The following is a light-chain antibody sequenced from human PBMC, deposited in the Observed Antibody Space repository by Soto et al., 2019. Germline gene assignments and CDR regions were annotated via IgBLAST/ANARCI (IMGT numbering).Light chain of an antibody. V-gene: IGKV1-39*01. CDR1: QNIGKF. CDR3: QQSLSSPLT. J-gene: IGKJ4*01. Sequence: EIQMTQSPSSLSASVGDRVTITCRPSQNIGKFLNWYQQKPGKAPTALIHATSNLQSGVSSRFSGSGSDTEFTLTITSLQPEDFATYFCQQSLSSPLTFGGGTKV. CDR2: ATS.